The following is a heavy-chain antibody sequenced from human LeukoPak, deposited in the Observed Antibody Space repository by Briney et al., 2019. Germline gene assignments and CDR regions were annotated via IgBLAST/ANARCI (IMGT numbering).Heavy chain of an antibody. Sequence: GASVKVSCKASGGTFSSYAISWVRQAPGQGLEWMGRTIPILGIANYAQKFQGRVTITADKSTSTAYMELSSLRSEDTAVYYCAREEVATFYYYYGMDVWGQGTTVTVSS. CDR1: GGTFSSYA. CDR2: TIPILGIA. V-gene: IGHV1-69*04. J-gene: IGHJ6*02. D-gene: IGHD5-24*01. CDR3: AREEVATFYYYYGMDV.